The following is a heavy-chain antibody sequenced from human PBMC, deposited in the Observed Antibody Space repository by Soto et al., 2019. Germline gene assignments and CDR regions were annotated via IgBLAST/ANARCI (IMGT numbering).Heavy chain of an antibody. D-gene: IGHD1-20*01. Sequence: SETLSLTCTVSGGSISSYYWSWIRQPPGKGLEWIGYIYYSGSTNYNPSLKSRVTISVDTSKNQFSLKLSSVTAADTAVYYCARGFPPPYIWFDPWGQGTLVTVAS. CDR2: IYYSGST. CDR3: ARGFPPPYIWFDP. V-gene: IGHV4-59*12. CDR1: GGSISSYY. J-gene: IGHJ5*02.